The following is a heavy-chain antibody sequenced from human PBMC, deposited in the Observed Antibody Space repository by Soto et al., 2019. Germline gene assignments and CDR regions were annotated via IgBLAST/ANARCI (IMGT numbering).Heavy chain of an antibody. V-gene: IGHV4-39*01. CDR2: IYYSGST. D-gene: IGHD3-3*01. Sequence: SETLSLTCTVSGGSISSSSYYWGWIRQPPGKGLEWIGSIYYSGSTYYNPSLKSRVTISVDTSKNQFSMKLSSVTAADTAVYYCARHGDFIDYWGQGTLVTVSS. CDR3: ARHGDFIDY. J-gene: IGHJ4*02. CDR1: GGSISSSSYY.